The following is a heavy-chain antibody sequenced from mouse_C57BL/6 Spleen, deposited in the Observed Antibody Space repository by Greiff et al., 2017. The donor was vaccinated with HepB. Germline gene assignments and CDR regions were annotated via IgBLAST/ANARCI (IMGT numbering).Heavy chain of an antibody. V-gene: IGHV1-18*01. Sequence: EVQLQQSGPELVKPGASVKIPCKASGYTFTDYNMDWVKQSHGKSLEWIGDINPNNGGTIYNQKFKGKATLTVDKSSSTAYMELRSLTSEDTAVYDCARRDFYYGSSYEGYAMDYWGQGTSVTVSS. CDR2: INPNNGGT. D-gene: IGHD1-1*01. CDR3: ARRDFYYGSSYEGYAMDY. J-gene: IGHJ4*01. CDR1: GYTFTDYN.